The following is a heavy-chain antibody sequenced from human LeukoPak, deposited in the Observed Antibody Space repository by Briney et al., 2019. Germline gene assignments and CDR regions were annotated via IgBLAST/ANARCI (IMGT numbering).Heavy chain of an antibody. J-gene: IGHJ3*02. V-gene: IGHV3-30*18. CDR1: GFTFSSYG. CDR3: AKVMGYGAPWLDAFDI. Sequence: GGSLRLSCAASGFTFSSYGMHWVRQAPGKGLEWVAVISYDGSNKYYADSVKGRFTISRDNSKNTLYLQMNSLRAEDTAVYYCAKVMGYGAPWLDAFDIWGQGTMVTVSS. CDR2: ISYDGSNK. D-gene: IGHD4-17*01.